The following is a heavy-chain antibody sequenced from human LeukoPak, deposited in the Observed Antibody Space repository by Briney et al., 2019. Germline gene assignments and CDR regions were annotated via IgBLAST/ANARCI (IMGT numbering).Heavy chain of an antibody. V-gene: IGHV1-46*04. J-gene: IGHJ4*02. D-gene: IGHD2-21*01. CDR1: GCTFTSYF. CDR2: INPLSGST. CDR3: GRSVAFREIPRDF. Sequence: ASVKVSCKTSGCTFTSYFIHWVRQAPGQGLEWMGIINPLSGSTTYAQNLQGRVTMTSDTSTSTVYVELSSLRSEDTAVYYCGRSVAFREIPRDFWGQGTLVTVSS.